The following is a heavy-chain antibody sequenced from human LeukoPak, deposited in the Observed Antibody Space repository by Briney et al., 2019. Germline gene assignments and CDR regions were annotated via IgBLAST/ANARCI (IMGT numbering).Heavy chain of an antibody. CDR2: ISSSSSTI. Sequence: PGGSLRLSCAASGFTFSSYSMNWVRQAPGKGLEWVSYISSSSSTIYYADSVKGRFTISRDNAKNSLYLQMNSLGAEDTAVYYCARDLEYSSSIFDYWGQGTLVTVSS. V-gene: IGHV3-48*04. CDR3: ARDLEYSSSIFDY. D-gene: IGHD6-6*01. J-gene: IGHJ4*02. CDR1: GFTFSSYS.